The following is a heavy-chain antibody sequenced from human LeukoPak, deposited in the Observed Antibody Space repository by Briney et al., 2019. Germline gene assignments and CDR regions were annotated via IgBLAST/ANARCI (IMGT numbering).Heavy chain of an antibody. CDR1: GGTFSSYT. CDR2: ISAYNGNT. V-gene: IGHV1-18*01. CDR3: ARVVPAYYFDY. D-gene: IGHD2-2*01. J-gene: IGHJ4*02. Sequence: ASVKVSCKASGGTFSSYTISWVRQAPGQGLEWMGRISAYNGNTNYAQKLQGRVTMTTDTSTSTAYMELRSLRSDDTAVYYCARVVPAYYFDYWGQGTLVTVSS.